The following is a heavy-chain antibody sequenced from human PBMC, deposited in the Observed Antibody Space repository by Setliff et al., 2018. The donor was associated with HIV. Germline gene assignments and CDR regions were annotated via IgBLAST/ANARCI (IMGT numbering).Heavy chain of an antibody. D-gene: IGHD5-12*01. V-gene: IGHV4-31*03. J-gene: IGHJ4*02. Sequence: SETLSLTCTVSGDSISSGGYYWSWIRQLPGKGLEWIGYIYYSGATYYNPSLKNRVTISLDTSKSLFSLKLTSVTAADTALYYCASGRGAKGGYDYFGSWGQGTRVTVSS. CDR1: GDSISSGGYY. CDR3: ASGRGAKGGYDYFGS. CDR2: IYYSGAT.